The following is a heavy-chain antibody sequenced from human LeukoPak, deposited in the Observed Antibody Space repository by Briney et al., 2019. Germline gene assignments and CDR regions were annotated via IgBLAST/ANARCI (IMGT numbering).Heavy chain of an antibody. CDR3: ASIPYSSGWYYYYYYGMDV. D-gene: IGHD6-19*01. CDR2: ISSSSSYI. J-gene: IGHJ6*02. CDR1: GFTFSSYI. Sequence: GWSLRLSCAASGFTFSSYIMNWVRQAPGKGLEWVSSISSSSSYIYYADSVKGRFTISRDNAKNSLYLQMNSLRAEDTAVYYCASIPYSSGWYYYYYYGMDVWGQGTTVTVSS. V-gene: IGHV3-21*01.